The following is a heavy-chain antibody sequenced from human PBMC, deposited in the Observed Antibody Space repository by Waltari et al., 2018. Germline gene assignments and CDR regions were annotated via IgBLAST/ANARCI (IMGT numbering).Heavy chain of an antibody. CDR1: AFIVCNYG. CDR3: ANNPYCAPARCLREWDY. D-gene: IGHD3-3*01. J-gene: IGHJ4*02. Sequence: QVYLVESGGGVVQPGGSVSLSCAGPAFIVCNYGLHWVGQAPGKGLESVAFLHYDGSFSLYADSVRGRFTISRDSSKNTLYLEMTNLRTEDTAIYYCANNPYCAPARCLREWDYWGLGTPVYVSS. V-gene: IGHV3-30*02. CDR2: LHYDGSFS.